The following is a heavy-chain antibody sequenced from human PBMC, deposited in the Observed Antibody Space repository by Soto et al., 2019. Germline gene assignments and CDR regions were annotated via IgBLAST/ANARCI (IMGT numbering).Heavy chain of an antibody. V-gene: IGHV4-4*02. D-gene: IGHD4-17*01. Sequence: QVQLQESGPGLVNPSGTLSLTCAVSGGSLSSSSWWSWVRQPPGKALEWLGEIYYSGSTKYNPSLNSRVTIXXXXXKNDFSLRLSSVTAADTAVYYCVHHGGDPYYHDFWGQGMLVTVSS. J-gene: IGHJ4*02. CDR1: GGSLSSSSW. CDR3: VHHGGDPYYHDF. CDR2: IYYSGST.